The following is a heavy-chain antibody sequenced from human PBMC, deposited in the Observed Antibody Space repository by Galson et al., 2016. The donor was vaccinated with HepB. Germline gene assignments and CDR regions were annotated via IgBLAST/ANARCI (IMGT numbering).Heavy chain of an antibody. CDR1: GFTFNYHA. D-gene: IGHD3-22*01. Sequence: SLRLSCAASGFTFNYHAMNWVRQAPGKGLEWVASISGSGGSTYYADPVKGRFTVSRDNSLDTVDLQMDSLRVDDTAVYYCAKDYLPYYDRWGSYSDLYYFDYWGQGTLVTVSS. V-gene: IGHV3-23*01. J-gene: IGHJ4*02. CDR2: ISGSGGST. CDR3: AKDYLPYYDRWGSYSDLYYFDY.